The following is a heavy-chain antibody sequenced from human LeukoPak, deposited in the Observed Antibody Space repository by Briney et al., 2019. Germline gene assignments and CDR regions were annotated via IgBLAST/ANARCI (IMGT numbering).Heavy chain of an antibody. CDR2: ISSSGTYI. D-gene: IGHD1-26*01. J-gene: IGHJ4*02. CDR3: VRDRGSYRPIDY. CDR1: TFTFSSYN. V-gene: IGHV3-21*01. Sequence: GGSLRLSCAASTFTFSSYNMNWVRQAPGKGLEWVSSISSSGTYIYYRDSVKGRFTISRDDAENSLYLEMNSLRVEDTAIYYCVRDRGSYRPIDYWGQGTLVTVSS.